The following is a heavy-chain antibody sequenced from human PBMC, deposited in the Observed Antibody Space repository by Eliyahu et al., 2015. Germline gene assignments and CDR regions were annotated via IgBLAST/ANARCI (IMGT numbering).Heavy chain of an antibody. V-gene: IGHV3-30*03. J-gene: IGHJ4*02. D-gene: IGHD3-22*01. Sequence: QVQLVESGGGVVQPGRSLRLSCAASGFPFSSHGMPWVRQAXGKGLEWVAVISYDGSNKYYADSVKGRFTISRDNSKNTLYLQMNSLRAEDTAVYYCARDHYDSSGYNYWGQGTLVTVSS. CDR3: ARDHYDSSGYNY. CDR1: GFPFSSHG. CDR2: ISYDGSNK.